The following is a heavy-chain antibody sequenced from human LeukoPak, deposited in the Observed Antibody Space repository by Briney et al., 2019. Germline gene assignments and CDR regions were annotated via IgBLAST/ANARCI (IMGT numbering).Heavy chain of an antibody. D-gene: IGHD6-19*01. CDR2: INTDGTDT. Sequence: GGSPRLSCAASGFTFSKYWMLWVRQAPGKGLESVSRINTDGTDTTYADSVKGRFTVSRDNADNPMFLQMNSVRDEDTAVYYCATKQWLAPPPDSWGQGTPVAVSS. CDR3: ATKQWLAPPPDS. V-gene: IGHV3-74*01. J-gene: IGHJ4*02. CDR1: GFTFSKYW.